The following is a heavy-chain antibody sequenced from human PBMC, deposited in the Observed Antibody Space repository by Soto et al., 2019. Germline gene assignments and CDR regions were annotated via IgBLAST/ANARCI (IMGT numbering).Heavy chain of an antibody. J-gene: IGHJ4*02. CDR1: GGTFSSYA. V-gene: IGHV1-69*13. CDR2: IIPIFGTA. D-gene: IGHD6-13*01. Sequence: SVKVSCKASGGTFSSYAISWVRQAPGQGLEWMGGIIPIFGTANYAQKFQGRVTITADESMSTAYMELSSLRSEDTAVYYCARARDGYSSSWYGYWGQGTLVTVSS. CDR3: ARARDGYSSSWYGY.